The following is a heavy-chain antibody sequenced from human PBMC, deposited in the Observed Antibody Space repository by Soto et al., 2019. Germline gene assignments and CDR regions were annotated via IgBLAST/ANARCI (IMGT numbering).Heavy chain of an antibody. V-gene: IGHV4-31*03. CDR2: IYYSGST. D-gene: IGHD2-15*01. Sequence: QVQLQESGPGLVKPSQTLSLTCTVSGGSISSGGYYWSWIRQHPGKGLDWIGYIYYSGSTFYNPPLQSRVTISVDTAKNEFSLKLSSVTAADTAVYYCARDHGSGVDYWGQGTLVTVSS. CDR3: ARDHGSGVDY. J-gene: IGHJ4*02. CDR1: GGSISSGGYY.